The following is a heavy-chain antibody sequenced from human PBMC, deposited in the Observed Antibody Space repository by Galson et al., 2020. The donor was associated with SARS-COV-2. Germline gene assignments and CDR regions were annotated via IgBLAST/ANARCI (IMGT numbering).Heavy chain of an antibody. CDR3: ARDNGINVGPDYGDFIPY. Sequence: RGSLRLSCAASGFTFDDHAMHWVRQAPGKGLEWVSLIGGHGFSRYYVDSVKGRFTISRDSSKNSLYLQMNNLRIEDTALYYCARDNGINVGPDYGDFIPYWGQGTLVTVSS. J-gene: IGHJ4*02. CDR2: IGGHGFSR. V-gene: IGHV3-43*02. D-gene: IGHD4-17*01. CDR1: GFTFDDHA.